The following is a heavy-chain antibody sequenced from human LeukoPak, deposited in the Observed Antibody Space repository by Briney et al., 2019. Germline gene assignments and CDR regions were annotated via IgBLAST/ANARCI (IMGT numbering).Heavy chain of an antibody. CDR2: ISYDGSNK. Sequence: GGSLRLSCAASGFIFSSYGMHWVRQAPGKGLEWVAVISYDGSNKYYADSVKGRFTISRDNSKNTLYLQMNSLRAEDTAVYYCAKVFQNTAMVLDAFDIWGQGTMVTVSS. J-gene: IGHJ3*02. CDR1: GFIFSSYG. CDR3: AKVFQNTAMVLDAFDI. D-gene: IGHD5-18*01. V-gene: IGHV3-30*18.